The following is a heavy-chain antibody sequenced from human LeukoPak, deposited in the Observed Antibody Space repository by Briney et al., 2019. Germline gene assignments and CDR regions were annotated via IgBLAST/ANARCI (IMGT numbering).Heavy chain of an antibody. CDR1: GFTFSSYS. D-gene: IGHD3-22*01. CDR2: ISSSSSYI. V-gene: IGHV3-21*04. J-gene: IGHJ4*02. Sequence: GGSLRLSCAASGFTFSSYSMNWVRQAPGKGLEWVSSISSSSSYIYYADSVKGRFTISRDNSKNTLYLQMNSLRAEDTAGYYCARASSGLVNYWGQGTLVTVSS. CDR3: ARASSGLVNY.